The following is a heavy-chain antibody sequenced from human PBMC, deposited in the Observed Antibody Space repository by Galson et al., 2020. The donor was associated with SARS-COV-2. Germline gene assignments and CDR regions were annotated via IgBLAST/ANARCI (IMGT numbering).Heavy chain of an antibody. J-gene: IGHJ4*02. Sequence: ASVKVSCKASGYTFIDNSLVWVRQAPGQGLDWMGWINPKSGDTNYAQTFQGRVTLTRDTSIGTAYMELSGLTSDDTAVYYCARNGGGLGYWGQGTLATVSS. CDR1: GYTFIDNS. V-gene: IGHV1-2*02. CDR2: INPKSGDT. CDR3: ARNGGGLGY.